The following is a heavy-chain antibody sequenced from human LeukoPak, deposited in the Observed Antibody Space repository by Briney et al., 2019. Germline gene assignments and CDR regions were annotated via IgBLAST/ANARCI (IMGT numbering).Heavy chain of an antibody. V-gene: IGHV3-23*01. J-gene: IGHJ4*02. D-gene: IGHD3-22*01. Sequence: PGGSLRLSCAASGFTFSSYAMSWVRQAPGKGLEWVSAISGSGGSTYYADSVKGRFTISRDNSKNTLYLQMNGLRAEDTAVYYCAKAYYDSNRYFDYWGQGTLVTVSS. CDR3: AKAYYDSNRYFDY. CDR2: ISGSGGST. CDR1: GFTFSSYA.